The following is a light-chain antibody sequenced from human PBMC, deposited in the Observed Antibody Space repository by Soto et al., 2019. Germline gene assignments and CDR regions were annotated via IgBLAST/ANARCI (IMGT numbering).Light chain of an antibody. V-gene: IGLV2-14*03. CDR3: SSNGVSRAFYV. J-gene: IGLJ1*01. CDR2: EVS. Sequence: QSVPTQPASVSGSPGQSITISCTGTSSDVGGYDYVSWYQQHPGRVPKLIIHEVSNRPSGVSNRFSGSKSGNTASLTIAGLQTEDEADYYCSSNGVSRAFYVFGTGTKLTVL. CDR1: SSDVGGYDY.